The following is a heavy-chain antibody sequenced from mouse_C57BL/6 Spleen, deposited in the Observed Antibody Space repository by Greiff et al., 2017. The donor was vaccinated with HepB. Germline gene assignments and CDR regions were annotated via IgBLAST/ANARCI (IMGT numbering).Heavy chain of an antibody. CDR1: GYTFTSYW. D-gene: IGHD3-2*02. J-gene: IGHJ3*01. V-gene: IGHV1-7*01. CDR3: ARSRDSSGAWFAY. Sequence: VMLVESGAELAKPGASVKLSCKASGYTFTSYWMHWVKQRPGQGLEWIGYINPSSGYTKYNQKFKDKATLTADKSSSTAYMQLSSLTYEDSAVYYCARSRDSSGAWFAYWGQGTLVTVSA. CDR2: INPSSGYT.